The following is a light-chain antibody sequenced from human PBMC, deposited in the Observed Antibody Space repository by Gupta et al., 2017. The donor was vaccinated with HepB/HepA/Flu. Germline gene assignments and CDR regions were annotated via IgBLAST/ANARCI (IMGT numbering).Light chain of an antibody. CDR1: SSDVGGYNL. J-gene: IGLJ2*01. CDR3: CSYAGSSTSV. V-gene: IGLV2-23*02. CDR2: EVS. Sequence: SALTQPASVSGSPGQSITISCPGTSSDVGGYNLVAWYQQHPGKAPKLMIYEVSKRPSGVSNRFSGSKSGNTASLTISGLQAEDEADYYCCSYAGSSTSVFGGGTKLTVL.